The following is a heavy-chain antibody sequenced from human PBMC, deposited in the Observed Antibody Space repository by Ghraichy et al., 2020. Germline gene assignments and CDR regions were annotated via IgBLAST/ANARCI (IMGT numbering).Heavy chain of an antibody. V-gene: IGHV2-26*01. CDR2: IFSNDEK. CDR3: ALIFFWSGYYTPFDY. Sequence: SGPTLVKPTETLTLTCTVSGFSLSNARMGVSWIRQPPGKALEWLAHIFSNDEKSYSTSLKSRLTISKDTSKSQVVLTMTNMDPVDTATYYCALIFFWSGYYTPFDYWGQGTLVTVSS. D-gene: IGHD3-3*01. J-gene: IGHJ4*02. CDR1: GFSLSNARMG.